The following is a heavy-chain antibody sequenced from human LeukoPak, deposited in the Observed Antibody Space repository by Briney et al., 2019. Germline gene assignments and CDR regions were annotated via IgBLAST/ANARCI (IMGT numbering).Heavy chain of an antibody. CDR1: GYTFTGYY. V-gene: IGHV1-2*02. CDR3: ARVYVGRKNNDY. D-gene: IGHD2/OR15-2a*01. CDR2: INPNSGGT. J-gene: IGHJ4*02. Sequence: ASVKGSCKASGYTFTGYYMHWVRQAPGQGLEWMGWINPNSGGTNYAQKFQGRVTMTRDTSISTAYMELSRLRSDDTAVYYCARVYVGRKNNDYWGQGTLVTVSS.